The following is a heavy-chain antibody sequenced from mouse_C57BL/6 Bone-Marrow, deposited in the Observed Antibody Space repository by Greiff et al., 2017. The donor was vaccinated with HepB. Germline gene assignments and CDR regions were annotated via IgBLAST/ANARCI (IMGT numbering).Heavy chain of an antibody. D-gene: IGHD2-4*01. Sequence: QVQLQQPGAELVMPGASVKLSCKASGYTFTSYWMHWVKQRPGQGLEWIGEIDPSDSYTNYNQKFKGKSTLTVDKSSSTAYMQLSSLTSEDSAVYYCAREVYYDYDGFAYWGQGTLVTVSA. CDR3: AREVYYDYDGFAY. CDR1: GYTFTSYW. J-gene: IGHJ3*01. CDR2: IDPSDSYT. V-gene: IGHV1-69*01.